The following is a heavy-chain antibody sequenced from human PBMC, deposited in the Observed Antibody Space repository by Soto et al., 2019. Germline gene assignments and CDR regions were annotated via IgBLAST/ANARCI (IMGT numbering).Heavy chain of an antibody. CDR3: AKEYRSSSLDFDY. Sequence: GGSLRLSCAASGFTFSSYGMHWVRQAPGKGLEWVAVISYDGSNKYYADSVKGRFTISRDNSKNTLYLQMNSLRAEDTAVYYCAKEYRSSSLDFDYWGQGNLVTVSS. CDR2: ISYDGSNK. CDR1: GFTFSSYG. J-gene: IGHJ4*02. V-gene: IGHV3-30*18. D-gene: IGHD6-6*01.